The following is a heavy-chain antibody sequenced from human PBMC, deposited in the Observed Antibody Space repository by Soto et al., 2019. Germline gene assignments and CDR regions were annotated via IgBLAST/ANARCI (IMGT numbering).Heavy chain of an antibody. CDR3: ARSGISVAGPSFDI. D-gene: IGHD6-19*01. J-gene: IGHJ3*02. CDR2: ISSNGGST. CDR1: GFTFSSYA. V-gene: IGHV3-64*01. Sequence: GGSLRLSCAASGFTFSSYAMHWVRQAPGKGLEYVSAISSNGGSTYYANSVKGRFTISRDNSKNTLSLQMGSLRAEDMAVYYWARSGISVAGPSFDIWGQGTMVTVS.